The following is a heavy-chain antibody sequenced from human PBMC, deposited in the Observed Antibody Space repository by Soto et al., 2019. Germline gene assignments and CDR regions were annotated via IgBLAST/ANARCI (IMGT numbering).Heavy chain of an antibody. J-gene: IGHJ4*02. Sequence: GGSLRLSCAASGFTFSSYAMHWVRQAPGKGLEWVAVISYDESSKYYADFVKGRFTISRDNSKNTLYMQMNSLSDEDTAVYYCAKDKSSGSYFDSWGQGTLVTVSS. CDR1: GFTFSSYA. D-gene: IGHD3-22*01. CDR2: ISYDESSK. V-gene: IGHV3-30*18. CDR3: AKDKSSGSYFDS.